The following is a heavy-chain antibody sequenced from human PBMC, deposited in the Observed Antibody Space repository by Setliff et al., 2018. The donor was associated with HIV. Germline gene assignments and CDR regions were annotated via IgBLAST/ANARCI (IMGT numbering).Heavy chain of an antibody. D-gene: IGHD3-3*01. J-gene: IGHJ3*02. CDR3: AKSHGDFWSGADAFDI. CDR1: GYYFTTFW. CDR2: IYPGDSHT. V-gene: IGHV5-51*01. Sequence: GESLKISCKGSGYYFTTFWIAWVRQMPGKGLEWMGFIYPGDSHTTYSPSFQGQVTISADKSTNTLFLHLGSLKASDTAMYYCAKSHGDFWSGADAFDIWGQGTMVTVSS.